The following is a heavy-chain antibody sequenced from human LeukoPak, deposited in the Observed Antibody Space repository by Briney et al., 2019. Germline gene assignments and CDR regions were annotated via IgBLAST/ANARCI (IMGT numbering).Heavy chain of an antibody. CDR3: ARSKTTVVTPTFGFHYYHYMDV. Sequence: PSETLSLTCTVSGGSISTNTYYWGWIRQPPGKGLEWIGTIYYSGTTYYNPSLESRVTISLDTSNNQFSLKLTSPTAADTAVFYCARSKTTVVTPTFGFHYYHYMDVWGKGTTVTVSS. CDR1: GGSISTNTYY. V-gene: IGHV4-39*07. J-gene: IGHJ6*03. D-gene: IGHD4-23*01. CDR2: IYYSGTT.